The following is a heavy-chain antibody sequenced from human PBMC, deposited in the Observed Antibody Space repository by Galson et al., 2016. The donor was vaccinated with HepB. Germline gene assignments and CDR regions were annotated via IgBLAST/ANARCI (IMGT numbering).Heavy chain of an antibody. J-gene: IGHJ4*02. Sequence: SLRLSCAASGFTFNIYAMSWVRHIPGRGLEWVSTISASGGTTDYVDSVKGRFTISRDNSKNTLYLQMNNMRVGETALYYCGKVPRAVEAPVGDYWGQGALVTVSS. CDR1: GFTFNIYA. D-gene: IGHD5-24*01. CDR3: GKVPRAVEAPVGDY. CDR2: ISASGGTT. V-gene: IGHV3-23*01.